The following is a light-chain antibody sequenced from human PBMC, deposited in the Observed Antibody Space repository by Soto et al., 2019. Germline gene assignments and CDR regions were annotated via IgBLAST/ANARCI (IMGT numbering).Light chain of an antibody. CDR3: QQYYSPPWT. CDR2: WAS. J-gene: IGKJ1*01. CDR1: QSVLYSPNNKNY. Sequence: DIVMTQSPDSLSVALGERATINCKSSQSVLYSPNNKNYLSWYQQKPGQPPKLIIYWASTRESGVPDRFSGSGSGTDFTLSISSLQAEDVAVYYCQQYYSPPWTFGQGIKVDIK. V-gene: IGKV4-1*01.